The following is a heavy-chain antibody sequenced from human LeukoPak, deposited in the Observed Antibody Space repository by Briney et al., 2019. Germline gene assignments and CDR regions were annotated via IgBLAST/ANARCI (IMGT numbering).Heavy chain of an antibody. V-gene: IGHV1-69*13. J-gene: IGHJ4*02. CDR2: IIPIFGTA. Sequence: GASVKVSCKASGGTFSNYAISWVRQAPGQGLEWMGGIIPIFGTANYAQKFQGRVTITADESTSTAYMELSSLRSEDTAVYYCARMSKDEAGQGYWGQGTLVTVSS. D-gene: IGHD2-15*01. CDR3: ARMSKDEAGQGY. CDR1: GGTFSNYA.